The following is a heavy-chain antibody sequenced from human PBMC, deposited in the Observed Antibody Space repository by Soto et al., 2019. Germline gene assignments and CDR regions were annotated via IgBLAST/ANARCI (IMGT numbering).Heavy chain of an antibody. CDR2: ISSSGSTI. D-gene: IGHD3-3*01. Sequence: QVQLVESGGGLVKPGGSLRLSCAASGFTFSDYYMSWIRQAPGKGLEWVSYISSSGSTIYYADSVKGRFTISRDNAKNSLYQQMNSLRAEDTAVYYCARSEVGSITVCGVVLTYFDYWGQGTLVTVSS. V-gene: IGHV3-11*01. CDR3: ARSEVGSITVCGVVLTYFDY. J-gene: IGHJ4*02. CDR1: GFTFSDYY.